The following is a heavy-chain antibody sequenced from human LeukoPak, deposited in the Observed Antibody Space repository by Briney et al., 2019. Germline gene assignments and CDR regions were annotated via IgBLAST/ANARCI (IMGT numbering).Heavy chain of an antibody. V-gene: IGHV1-46*01. J-gene: IGHJ6*03. CDR1: GYTFTSYY. CDR3: ARNHCRTFFGGVICDYSYMDV. Sequence: ASVKVSCKASGYTFTSYYMHWVRQAPGQGLEWMGIINPSGGSTSYAQKFQGRVTISVDTSKSQFSLKLSSVTAADTAVYYCARNHCRTFFGGVICDYSYMDVWGKGTTVTVSS. D-gene: IGHD3-3*01. CDR2: INPSGGST.